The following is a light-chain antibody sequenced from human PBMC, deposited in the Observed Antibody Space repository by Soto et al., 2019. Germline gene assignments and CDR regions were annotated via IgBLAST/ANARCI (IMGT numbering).Light chain of an antibody. Sequence: DIQMTQSPPSLSASVGDRVTITCRASQGIGNSLAWYQQKPGTVPKLLIYSASTLQSGVPSRFSGSGSGTDFTLTISSLQTEDVAPYYCQKYNTVPATFGQGTRLEIK. J-gene: IGKJ5*01. V-gene: IGKV1-27*01. CDR1: QGIGNS. CDR2: SAS. CDR3: QKYNTVPAT.